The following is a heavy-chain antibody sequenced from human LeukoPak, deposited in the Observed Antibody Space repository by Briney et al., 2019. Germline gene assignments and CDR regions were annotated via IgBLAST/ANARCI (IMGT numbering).Heavy chain of an antibody. CDR3: ARDPSWEILSYFDY. D-gene: IGHD1-26*01. CDR1: GFTFSGYW. Sequence: GGSLRLSCAASGFTFSGYWMSWVRQAPGKGLEWVSYISASGDTIYYGDSVRGRFTISRDNAKNSLYLDMNTLKAEDTAVYYCARDPSWEILSYFDYWGQGTLVTVSS. V-gene: IGHV3-11*04. J-gene: IGHJ4*02. CDR2: ISASGDTI.